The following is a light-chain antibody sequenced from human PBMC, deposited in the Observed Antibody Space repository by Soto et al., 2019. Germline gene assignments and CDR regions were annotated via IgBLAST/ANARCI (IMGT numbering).Light chain of an antibody. Sequence: QSALSQPASVSGSPGQSITISCTGTSSDIKYVSWYQQHPGKAPKVLIYEVTNRPSGVSNRFSGSKSGNTASLTISGLQAEDEADYYCSSYRSSSIYVFGPGTKVTVL. CDR1: SSDIKY. V-gene: IGLV2-14*01. CDR2: EVT. CDR3: SSYRSSSIYV. J-gene: IGLJ1*01.